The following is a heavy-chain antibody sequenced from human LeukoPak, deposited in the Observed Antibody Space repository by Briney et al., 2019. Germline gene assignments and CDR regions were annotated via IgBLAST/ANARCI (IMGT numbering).Heavy chain of an antibody. CDR2: IWYDGSNK. CDR3: ARPYYSNYYYYGMDV. Sequence: GGSLRLSCAASGFTFSSNGMHWGRQAPGKGLEWVGIIWYDGSNKYYADSVKGRFTISRDNSKNTLYLQMNSLRVEDTAVYYCARPYYSNYYYYGMDVWGQGTTVTVSS. V-gene: IGHV3-33*01. J-gene: IGHJ6*02. CDR1: GFTFSSNG. D-gene: IGHD3-22*01.